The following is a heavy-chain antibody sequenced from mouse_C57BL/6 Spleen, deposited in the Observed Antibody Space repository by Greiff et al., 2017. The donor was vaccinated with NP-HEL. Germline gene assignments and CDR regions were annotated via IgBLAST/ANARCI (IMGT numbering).Heavy chain of an antibody. Sequence: VQLQQPGAELVKPGASVKLSCKASGYTFTSYWMQWVKQRPGQGLEWIGEIDPSDSYTNYNQKFKGKATLTVDTSSSTAYMQLSSLTSEDSAVYYCARGRYSNYGYWGQGTTLTVSS. CDR1: GYTFTSYW. D-gene: IGHD2-5*01. CDR2: IDPSDSYT. CDR3: ARGRYSNYGY. V-gene: IGHV1-50*01. J-gene: IGHJ2*01.